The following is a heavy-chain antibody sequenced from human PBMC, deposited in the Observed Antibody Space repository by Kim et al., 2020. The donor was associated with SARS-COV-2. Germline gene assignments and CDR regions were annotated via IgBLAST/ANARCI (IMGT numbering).Heavy chain of an antibody. CDR3: ARLLWFGESYFDY. J-gene: IGHJ4*02. V-gene: IGHV5-51*01. D-gene: IGHD3-10*01. Sequence: RYNPSFHGQVAISADKTISTAYLQWSSLKASDTAMYYCARLLWFGESYFDYWGQGTLVTVSS.